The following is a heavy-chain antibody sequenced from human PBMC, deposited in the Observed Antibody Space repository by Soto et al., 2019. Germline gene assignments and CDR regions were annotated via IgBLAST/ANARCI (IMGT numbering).Heavy chain of an antibody. CDR1: GFPFSNSW. J-gene: IGHJ4*02. Sequence: EVQLVESGGGLVQPGGSLSLSCAASGFPFSNSWMSWVRQAPGKGLVWVSRINGDGSSTNYADSVKGRVTISRDNAMKTLHLQMNSLRVEDTAVYYCGRDFRGGQGTLVTVSS. CDR3: GRDFR. V-gene: IGHV3-74*01. CDR2: INGDGSST.